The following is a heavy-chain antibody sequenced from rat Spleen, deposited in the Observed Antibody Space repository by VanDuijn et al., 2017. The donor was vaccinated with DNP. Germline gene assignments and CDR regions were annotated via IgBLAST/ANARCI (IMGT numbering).Heavy chain of an antibody. CDR2: ITYDGGSA. Sequence: EVQLEESGGGLVQPGRSLKLSCAASGFTFSDYHMAWVRQAPKKGLEWVVTITYDGGSAYYRDSVKGRFTISRDNAESTLYLQMNSLRSEDMATYFCARHGRRVFDYWGQGVMVTVSS. CDR1: GFTFSDYH. J-gene: IGHJ2*01. CDR3: ARHGRRVFDY. V-gene: IGHV5-7*01. D-gene: IGHD1-11*01.